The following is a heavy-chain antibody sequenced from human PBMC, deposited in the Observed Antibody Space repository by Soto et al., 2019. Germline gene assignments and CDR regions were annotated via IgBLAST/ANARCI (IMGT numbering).Heavy chain of an antibody. CDR2: INAGNGNT. CDR1: GYTFTSYA. J-gene: IGHJ6*03. D-gene: IGHD6-6*01. Sequence: QVQLVQSGAEVKKPGASVKVSCKASGYTFTSYAMHWVRQAPGQRLEWMGWINAGNGNTKYSQKFQGRVTITRDTSASTADMELSSLRSETTAVYYCARDPGGAARPHYCYYLDVWGKGTTVTVSS. V-gene: IGHV1-3*01. CDR3: ARDPGGAARPHYCYYLDV.